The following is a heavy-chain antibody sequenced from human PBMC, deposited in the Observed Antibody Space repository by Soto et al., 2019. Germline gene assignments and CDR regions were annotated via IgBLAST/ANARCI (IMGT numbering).Heavy chain of an antibody. CDR1: GGTFSSYA. D-gene: IGHD1-1*01. CDR2: IIPNFGTA. CDR3: ARDLRVVQLERRGYYYYGMDV. Sequence: AASVKVSCKASGGTFSSYAISWVRQAPGQGLEWMGGIIPNFGTANYAQKFQGRVTITADESTSTAYMELSSLRSEDTAVYYCARDLRVVQLERRGYYYYGMDVWGQGTTVTVSS. J-gene: IGHJ6*02. V-gene: IGHV1-69*13.